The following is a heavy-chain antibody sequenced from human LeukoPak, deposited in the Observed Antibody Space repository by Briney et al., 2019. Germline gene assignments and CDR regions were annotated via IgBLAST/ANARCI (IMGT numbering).Heavy chain of an antibody. J-gene: IGHJ5*01. CDR1: GFTFSNYA. Sequence: GGSLRLSCAASGFTFSNYAMSWVRQAPGRGLEWVSSLSDNGGSPYYADSVKGRFTISRDNSKNTLYLHMNSLRVEDTAVYYCAKDPETYSSRWFDSWGQGTLVTVSS. CDR3: AKDPETYSSRWFDS. CDR2: LSDNGGSP. D-gene: IGHD2-21*01. V-gene: IGHV3-23*01.